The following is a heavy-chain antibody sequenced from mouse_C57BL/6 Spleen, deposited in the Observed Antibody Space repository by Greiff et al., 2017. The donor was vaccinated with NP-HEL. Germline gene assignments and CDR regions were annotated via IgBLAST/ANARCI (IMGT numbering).Heavy chain of an antibody. CDR2: ISYDGSN. J-gene: IGHJ4*01. CDR1: GYSITSGYY. V-gene: IGHV3-6*01. Sequence: EVKLQESGPGLVKPSQSLSLTCSVTGYSITSGYYWNWIRQFPGNKLEWMGYISYDGSNNYNPTLNNRISITRDTAKNQFFLKLNSMTTEDTATYNCASDENLFRGAMDYWGQGTSVTVSS. CDR3: ASDENLFRGAMDY. D-gene: IGHD1-1*01.